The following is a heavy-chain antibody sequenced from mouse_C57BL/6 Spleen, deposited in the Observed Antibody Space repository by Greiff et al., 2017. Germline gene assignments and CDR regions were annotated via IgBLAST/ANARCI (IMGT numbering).Heavy chain of an antibody. CDR2: IDPSDSYT. J-gene: IGHJ4*01. Sequence: VQLQQPGAELVRPGTSVKLSCKASGYTFTSYWMHWVKQSPGQGLEWIGVIDPSDSYTNYNQKFKGQATLTVDTSSSTAYMQLSSLRSEDSAVYYCARDSSGYEDYAMDYWGQGTSVTVSS. CDR3: ARDSSGYEDYAMDY. CDR1: GYTFTSYW. V-gene: IGHV1-59*01. D-gene: IGHD3-2*02.